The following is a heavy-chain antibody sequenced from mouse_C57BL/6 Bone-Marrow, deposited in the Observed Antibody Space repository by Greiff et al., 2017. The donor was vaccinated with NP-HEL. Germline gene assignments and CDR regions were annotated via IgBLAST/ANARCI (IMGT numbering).Heavy chain of an antibody. V-gene: IGHV2-5*01. D-gene: IGHD1-1*01. CDR1: GFSLTSYG. Sequence: QVQLQESGPGLVQPSQSLSITCTVSGFSLTSYGVHWVRQSPGKGLEWLGVLWRGGSTDYNAAFMSRLSITKDNSKSQVFFKMNSLQADDTAIYYCAKNPIITTVVATSMDYWGQGTSVTVSS. CDR2: LWRGGST. CDR3: AKNPIITTVVATSMDY. J-gene: IGHJ4*01.